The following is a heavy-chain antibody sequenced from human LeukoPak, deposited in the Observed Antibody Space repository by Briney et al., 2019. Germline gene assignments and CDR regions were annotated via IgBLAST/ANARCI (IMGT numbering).Heavy chain of an antibody. CDR1: GFTFSSYS. V-gene: IGHV3-48*01. Sequence: GGSLRLSCAASGFTFSSYSMNWVRQAPGKGLEWVSYISSRSSTIYYADSVKGRLTISRDNAKNSLYLQMNSLRAEDTAVYYCARGGEEPYGDARFDPWGQGTLVTVSS. J-gene: IGHJ5*02. CDR2: ISSRSSTI. D-gene: IGHD4-17*01. CDR3: ARGGEEPYGDARFDP.